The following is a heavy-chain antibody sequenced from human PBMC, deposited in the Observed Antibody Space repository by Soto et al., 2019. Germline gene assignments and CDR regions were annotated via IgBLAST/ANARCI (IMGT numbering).Heavy chain of an antibody. CDR3: AHPVFNNRVGFYHYYCMDV. D-gene: IGHD1-26*01. CDR1: GFSLSTSGVG. Sequence: QITLKESGPTLVKPTQTLTLTCTFSGFSLSTSGVGVGWVRQPPGKAPEWLALIYWGDDKRYSPSLKSRLTITKYTSNTPGLPTMTNMDPVDTSTYSGAHPVFNNRVGFYHYYCMDVWGQGTTVTVSS. CDR2: IYWGDDK. J-gene: IGHJ6*02. V-gene: IGHV2-5*02.